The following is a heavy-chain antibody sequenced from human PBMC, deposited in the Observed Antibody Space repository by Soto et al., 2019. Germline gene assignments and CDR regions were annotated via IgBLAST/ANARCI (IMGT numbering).Heavy chain of an antibody. J-gene: IGHJ5*02. V-gene: IGHV1-69*13. CDR1: GGTFSSYA. D-gene: IGHD2-15*01. CDR2: IIPIFGTA. CDR3: AREDPRGYCSGGSCYFNWFDP. Sequence: SVKVSCKASGGTFSSYAISWVRQAPGQGLEWMGGIIPIFGTANYAQKFQGRVTITADGSTSTAYMELSSLRSEDTAVYYCAREDPRGYCSGGSCYFNWFDPWGQGTLVTVSS.